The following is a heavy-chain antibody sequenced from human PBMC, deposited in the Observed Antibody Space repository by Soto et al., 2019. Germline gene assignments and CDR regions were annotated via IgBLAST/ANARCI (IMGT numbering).Heavy chain of an antibody. CDR3: ARGVVGASTGFQH. V-gene: IGHV4-59*01. CDR2: ISNSGNS. J-gene: IGHJ1*01. CDR1: GGSISSFH. Sequence: SETLSLTCTVSGGSISSFHWSWIRQPPGKGLEWIGFISNSGNSNYNPSLKSRVTISLDTSKNQFSLKLSSVSAADTAVYYCARGVVGASTGFQHWGQGTLVTVSS. D-gene: IGHD1-26*01.